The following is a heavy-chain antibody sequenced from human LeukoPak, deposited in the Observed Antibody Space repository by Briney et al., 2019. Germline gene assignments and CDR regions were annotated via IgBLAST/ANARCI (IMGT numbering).Heavy chain of an antibody. V-gene: IGHV4-39*07. J-gene: IGHJ4*02. CDR3: ARIGGSGSSLDY. CDR1: GGSISSSSYY. Sequence: SETLSLTCTVSGGSISSSSYYWGWIRQPPGKGLEWIGSIYYSGSTYYNPSLKSRVTISVDKSKNQFSLKLSSVTAADTAVYYCARIGGSGSSLDYWGQGTLVTVSS. CDR2: IYYSGST. D-gene: IGHD3-10*01.